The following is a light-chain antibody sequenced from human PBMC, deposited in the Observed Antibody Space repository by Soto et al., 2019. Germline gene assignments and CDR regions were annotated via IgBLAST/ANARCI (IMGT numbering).Light chain of an antibody. CDR3: QQRSKWPVT. Sequence: EIVLTQSPVTLSLSPGERATLSWRASQSVNSYLAWYQQKPGQAPRLLIYDATSRATGIPARFSGSGSGTDFTLTISSLEPEDFAVYYCQQRSKWPVTFGGGTKVEIK. V-gene: IGKV3-11*01. J-gene: IGKJ4*01. CDR2: DAT. CDR1: QSVNSY.